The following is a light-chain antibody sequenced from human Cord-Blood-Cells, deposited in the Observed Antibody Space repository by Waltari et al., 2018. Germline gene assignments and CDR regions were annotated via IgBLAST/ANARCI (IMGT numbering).Light chain of an antibody. CDR3: SSYTSSSTDV. Sequence: QSALTQPASVSGTPGQSITISCTGTSSAVGGYNYVSGYQQHPGKAPKLMIYEVSNRPSGVSNRFSGSKSGNTASLTISGLQAEDEADYYCSSYTSSSTDVFGTGTKVTVL. J-gene: IGLJ1*01. CDR2: EVS. CDR1: SSAVGGYNY. V-gene: IGLV2-14*01.